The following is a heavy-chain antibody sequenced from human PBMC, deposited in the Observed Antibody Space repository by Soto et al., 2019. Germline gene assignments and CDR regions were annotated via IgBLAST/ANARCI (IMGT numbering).Heavy chain of an antibody. Sequence: QEQLVQSGAEVKKPGSSVKVSCKASGDTFSSYAISWVRQAPGQGLDWMGGIIPFFNTSNYGQKFKGRVTITAAKSTSTAYVELSRLRSDETDMYYCASASAYGGNRVGFDSWGQGTLVIVSS. CDR3: ASASAYGGNRVGFDS. CDR1: GDTFSSYA. CDR2: IIPFFNTS. J-gene: IGHJ4*02. D-gene: IGHD1-26*01. V-gene: IGHV1-69*06.